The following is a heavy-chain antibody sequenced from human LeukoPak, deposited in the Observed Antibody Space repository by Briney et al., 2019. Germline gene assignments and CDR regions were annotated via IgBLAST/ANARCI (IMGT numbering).Heavy chain of an antibody. CDR3: ARVGYSYTFDY. J-gene: IGHJ4*02. D-gene: IGHD3-16*02. V-gene: IGHV3-48*04. CDR1: EFTFSSFG. CDR2: ISSSSSTI. Sequence: GGSLRLSCSASEFTFSSFGMNWVRQAPGKGLEWVSYISSSSSTIYYADSVKGRFTISRDNAKNSLYLQLNSLRVEDTAIYFCARVGYSYTFDYWGQGTLVTVSS.